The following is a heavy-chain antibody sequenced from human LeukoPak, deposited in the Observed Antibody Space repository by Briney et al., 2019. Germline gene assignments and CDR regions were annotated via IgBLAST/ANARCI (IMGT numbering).Heavy chain of an antibody. CDR1: GFTFSSYA. CDR3: AKDSVQVPAGWLDP. D-gene: IGHD2-2*01. Sequence: GGSLRLSCAASGFTFSSYAMSWVRQAPGKGLEWVSAISGSGGSTYYADSVKGRFTISRDNSKSTLYLQMNSLRVEDTAVYYCAKDSVQVPAGWLDPWGQGTLVTVSS. J-gene: IGHJ5*02. V-gene: IGHV3-23*01. CDR2: ISGSGGST.